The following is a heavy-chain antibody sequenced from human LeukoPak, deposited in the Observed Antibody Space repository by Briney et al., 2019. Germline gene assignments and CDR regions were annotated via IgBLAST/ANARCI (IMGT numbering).Heavy chain of an antibody. D-gene: IGHD3-22*01. CDR2: IYYSGST. CDR3: ARGRGVYDSSGYYYRYYYYYMDV. CDR1: GGSISSSSYY. V-gene: IGHV4-39*01. Sequence: PSETLSLTCTVSGGSISSSSYYWGWIRQPPGKGLEWIGSIYYSGSTYYNPSLKSRVTISVDTSKNQFSLKLSSVTAADTAVYYCARGRGVYDSSGYYYRYYYYYMDVWGKGTTVTVSS. J-gene: IGHJ6*03.